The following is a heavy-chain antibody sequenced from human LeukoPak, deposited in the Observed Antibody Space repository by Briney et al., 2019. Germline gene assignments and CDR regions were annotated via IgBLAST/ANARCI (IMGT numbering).Heavy chain of an antibody. D-gene: IGHD1-7*01. CDR1: GYTFTSYG. V-gene: IGHV1-18*01. CDR2: ISAYNGNT. Sequence: GASVKVSCKASGYTFTSYGIGWVRQAPGQGLEWMGWISAYNGNTNYAQKLQGRVTMTTDTSTSTAYMELRSLRSDDTAVYYCARLITGTKPPFFDYWGQGTLVTVSS. J-gene: IGHJ4*02. CDR3: ARLITGTKPPFFDY.